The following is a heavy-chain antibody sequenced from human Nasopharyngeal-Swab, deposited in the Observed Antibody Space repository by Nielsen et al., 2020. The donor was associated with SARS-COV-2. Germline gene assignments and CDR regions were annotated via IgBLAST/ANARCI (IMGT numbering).Heavy chain of an antibody. CDR3: IPQQQPRRWWFDP. CDR1: GFTFGDYA. Sequence: GESLKISCTASGFTFGDYAMSWFRQAPGKGLEWVGFIRSKAYGGTTEYAASVKGRFTISRDDSKSIAYLQMNSLKTEDTAVYYCIPQQQPRRWWFDPWGQGTLVTVSS. V-gene: IGHV3-49*03. J-gene: IGHJ5*02. CDR2: IRSKAYGGTT. D-gene: IGHD6-13*01.